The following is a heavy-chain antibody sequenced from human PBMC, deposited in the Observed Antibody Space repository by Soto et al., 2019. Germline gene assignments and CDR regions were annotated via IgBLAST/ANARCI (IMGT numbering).Heavy chain of an antibody. CDR1: GGSFSGYY. Sequence: QVQLQQWGAGLLKPSETLSLTCAVYGGSFSGYYWSWIRQPPGKGLEWIGEINHSGSTNYNPSLKSRVTISVDTSKNQFSLKLSSVTAADTAVYYCARAYSSGYYFRLDPWGQGTLVTVSS. CDR2: INHSGST. CDR3: ARAYSSGYYFRLDP. J-gene: IGHJ5*02. V-gene: IGHV4-34*01. D-gene: IGHD3-22*01.